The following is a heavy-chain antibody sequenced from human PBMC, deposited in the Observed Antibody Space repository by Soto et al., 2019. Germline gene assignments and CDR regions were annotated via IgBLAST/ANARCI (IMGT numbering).Heavy chain of an antibody. CDR2: IYYDGST. Sequence: PSETLSLTCTVSGGSISSGDSYWSWIRQPPGKGLEWIGYIYYDGSTYHNPSLASRVTISVDTSKNQFSLKLNSVTAADTAVYYCARGGAASYSYYYGTDVWGQGTTVTV. CDR3: ARGGAASYSYYYGTDV. J-gene: IGHJ6*02. V-gene: IGHV4-30-4*01. CDR1: GGSISSGDSY. D-gene: IGHD3-16*01.